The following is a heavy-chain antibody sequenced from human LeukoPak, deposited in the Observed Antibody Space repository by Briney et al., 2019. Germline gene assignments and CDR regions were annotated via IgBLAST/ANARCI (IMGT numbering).Heavy chain of an antibody. J-gene: IGHJ6*03. CDR1: GFIFSSYE. V-gene: IGHV3-48*03. Sequence: GGSLRLSCAASGFIFSSYEMNWVRQAPGKGLEWVSYISSSGDTIYYADSVNGQFTISRDNSKNTVYLQMNSLRAEDTAVYFCAKEYGYDYNYFYSMDVWGKGTTVTISS. CDR3: AKEYGYDYNYFYSMDV. D-gene: IGHD1-1*01. CDR2: ISSSGDTI.